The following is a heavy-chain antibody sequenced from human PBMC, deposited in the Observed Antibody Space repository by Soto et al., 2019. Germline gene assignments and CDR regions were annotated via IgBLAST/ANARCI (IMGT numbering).Heavy chain of an antibody. CDR3: ARRPWLSGYYDY. D-gene: IGHD3-22*01. CDR2: IYPADSET. V-gene: IGHV5-51*01. CDR1: GYSFFSPW. Sequence: GESLKISCKGSGYSFFSPWIGWVRQMPGKGLEWVGIIYPADSETRYSPSFQGQVTISVDKSINTAYLQWSSLKASDTAMYYCARRPWLSGYYDYWGQGTLVTVSS. J-gene: IGHJ4*02.